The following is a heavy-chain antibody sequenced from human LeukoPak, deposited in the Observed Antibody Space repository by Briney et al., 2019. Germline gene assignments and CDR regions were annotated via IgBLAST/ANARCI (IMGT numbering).Heavy chain of an antibody. Sequence: ASVKVSCKASGYTFTGYYMHWVRQAPGQGLEWMGWINPNSGGTNYAQKFQGRVTMTRDTSISTAYMELSRLRSEDTAVYYCAGFRVFSGSTSCYSCYYYYYYMDVWGKGTTVTVSS. CDR1: GYTFTGYY. CDR2: INPNSGGT. J-gene: IGHJ6*03. CDR3: AGFRVFSGSTSCYSCYYYYYYMDV. D-gene: IGHD2-2*02. V-gene: IGHV1-2*02.